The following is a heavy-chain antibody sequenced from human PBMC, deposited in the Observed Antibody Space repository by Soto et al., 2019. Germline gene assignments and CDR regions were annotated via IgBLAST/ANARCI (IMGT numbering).Heavy chain of an antibody. V-gene: IGHV5-51*01. Sequence: GESLKISCKASGYSFTTYWIAWVRQMPGKGLEWMGIINPGDSDIRYSPSFQGQVTISADNSISTAYLQWSSLKASDTAMYYCARTYYYDSSGYYWVHYFDYWGQGTLVTVSS. D-gene: IGHD3-22*01. CDR1: GYSFTTYW. J-gene: IGHJ4*02. CDR3: ARTYYYDSSGYYWVHYFDY. CDR2: INPGDSDI.